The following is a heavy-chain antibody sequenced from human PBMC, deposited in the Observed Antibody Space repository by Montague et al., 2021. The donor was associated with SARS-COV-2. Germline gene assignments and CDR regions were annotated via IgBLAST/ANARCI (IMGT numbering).Heavy chain of an antibody. D-gene: IGHD3-9*01. V-gene: IGHV4-39*01. Sequence: SETLSLTCTVSGGSISSSSYYWVWLRQPPGKGLVWIGSIYYSGSTYYNPSLKSRVTISVDTSKNQFSLKLSSVTAADTAVYYCARRSYDILTGYSIPSWFDPWGQGTLVTVSS. CDR1: GGSISSSSYY. J-gene: IGHJ5*02. CDR3: ARRSYDILTGYSIPSWFDP. CDR2: IYYSGST.